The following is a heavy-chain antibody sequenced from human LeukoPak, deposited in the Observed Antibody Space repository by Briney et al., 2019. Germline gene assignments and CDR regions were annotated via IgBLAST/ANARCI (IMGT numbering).Heavy chain of an antibody. V-gene: IGHV1-24*01. J-gene: IGHJ4*02. CDR1: GYTLTELS. Sequence: ASVKVSCKVSGYTLTELSMHWVRQAPGEGLEWMGGFDPEDGETIYAQKFQGRVTMTEDTSTDTAYMELSSLRSEDTAVYYCASLSSGWYERNYWGQGTLVTVSS. CDR2: FDPEDGET. CDR3: ASLSSGWYERNY. D-gene: IGHD6-19*01.